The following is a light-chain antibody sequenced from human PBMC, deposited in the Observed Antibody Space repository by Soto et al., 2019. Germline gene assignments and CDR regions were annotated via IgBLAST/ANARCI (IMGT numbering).Light chain of an antibody. CDR3: LLYFGTTRM. Sequence: QAVVTQEPSLTVSPGGPVTLTCASSTGAVTSAYYPNWFQQKPGQAPRALIYSTSNKYSWTPARFSGSLLGGKAALTLSGVQPEDEADYYCLLYFGTTRMFGGGTKLTVL. J-gene: IGLJ3*02. CDR2: STS. CDR1: TGAVTSAYY. V-gene: IGLV7-43*01.